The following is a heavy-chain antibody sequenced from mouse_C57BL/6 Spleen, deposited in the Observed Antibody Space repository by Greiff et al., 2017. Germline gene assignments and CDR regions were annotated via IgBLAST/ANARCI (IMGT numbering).Heavy chain of an antibody. Sequence: VQLQQSGAELVRPGASVKLSCTASGFNIKDDYMHWVKQRPEQGLEWIGWIDPENGDTEYASKFQGKATITADTSSNTAYLQLSSLTSEDTAVYYCTTGLRVIAYWGQGALVTVSA. CDR1: GFNIKDDY. CDR3: TTGLRVIAY. D-gene: IGHD3-2*02. CDR2: IDPENGDT. J-gene: IGHJ3*01. V-gene: IGHV14-4*01.